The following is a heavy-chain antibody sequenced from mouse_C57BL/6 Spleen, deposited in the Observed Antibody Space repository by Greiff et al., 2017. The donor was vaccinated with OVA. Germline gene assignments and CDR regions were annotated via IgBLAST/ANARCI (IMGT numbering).Heavy chain of an antibody. J-gene: IGHJ2*01. V-gene: IGHV1-81*01. CDR3: ARSVVYDGYYFTFDY. CDR1: GYTFTSYG. Sequence: VQLQQSGAELARPGASVKLSCKASGYTFTSYGISWVKQSTGKGLEWIGEIYPRSGNTYYNEKFKGKATLTADKSSITAYMELRSLTSEDSAVYFCARSVVYDGYYFTFDYWGQGTTLTVSS. CDR2: IYPRSGNT. D-gene: IGHD2-3*01.